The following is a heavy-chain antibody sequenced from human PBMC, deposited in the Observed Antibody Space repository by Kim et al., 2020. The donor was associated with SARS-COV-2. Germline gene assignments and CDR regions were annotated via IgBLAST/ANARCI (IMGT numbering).Heavy chain of an antibody. J-gene: IGHJ2*01. D-gene: IGHD3-3*01. V-gene: IGHV1-18*01. Sequence: AQKLQGRVTMTTDTSTSTAYMELRSLRSDDTAVYYCARERGFSTPRYFDLWGRGTLVTVSS. CDR3: ARERGFSTPRYFDL.